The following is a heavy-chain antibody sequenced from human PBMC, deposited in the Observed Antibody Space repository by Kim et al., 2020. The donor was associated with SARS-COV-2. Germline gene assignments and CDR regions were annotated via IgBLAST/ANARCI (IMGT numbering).Heavy chain of an antibody. D-gene: IGHD1-1*01. Sequence: GSLRLSCAASGFTFSGSAIHWVRQASGKGLAWVGRIRSKANSYATTYAASVRGRFSISRDDSKNTAYLQMNNLKTEDTAVYYCTSVPATTSALWDAFDIWGRGTKVTVSS. J-gene: IGHJ3*02. CDR2: IRSKANSYAT. CDR1: GFTFSGSA. V-gene: IGHV3-73*01. CDR3: TSVPATTSALWDAFDI.